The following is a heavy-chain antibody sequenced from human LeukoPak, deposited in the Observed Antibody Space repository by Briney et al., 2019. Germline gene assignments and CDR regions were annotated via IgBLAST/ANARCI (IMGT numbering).Heavy chain of an antibody. V-gene: IGHV3-23*01. D-gene: IGHD2-2*01. CDR2: ISGSGGST. CDR3: AKGVLVVPAAYLAFYYYFDY. Sequence: PGGSLRLSCAASGFTFSSYGMHWVRQAPGKGLEWVSAISGSGGSTYYADSVKGRFTISRDNSKNTLYLQMNSLRAEDTAVYYCAKGVLVVPAAYLAFYYYFDYCGQGTLVTVSS. CDR1: GFTFSSYG. J-gene: IGHJ4*02.